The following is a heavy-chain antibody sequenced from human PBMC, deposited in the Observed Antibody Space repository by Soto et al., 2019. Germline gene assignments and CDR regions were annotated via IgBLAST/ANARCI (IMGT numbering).Heavy chain of an antibody. CDR3: ARSLREEYYGSGSYYTAFDY. D-gene: IGHD3-10*01. Sequence: SETLSLTCTVSGGSISSSSYYWGWIRQPPGKGLEWIGSIYYSGSTYYNPSLKSRVTISVDTSKNQFSLKLSSVTAADTAVYYCARSLREEYYGSGSYYTAFDYWGQGTLVTVSS. V-gene: IGHV4-39*01. CDR1: GGSISSSSYY. J-gene: IGHJ4*02. CDR2: IYYSGST.